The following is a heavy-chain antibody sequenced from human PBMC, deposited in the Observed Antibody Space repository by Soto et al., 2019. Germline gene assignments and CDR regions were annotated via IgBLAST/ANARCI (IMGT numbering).Heavy chain of an antibody. CDR2: ISYDGSNK. Sequence: QVQLVESGGGVVQSGRSLRLSCAASGFTFSSYAMHWVRQAPGKGLEWVAVISYDGSNKYYADSVKGRFTISRDNSKNTLYLQMNSLRAEDTAVYYCARGSVVAATYYYYYGMDVWGQGTTVTVSS. V-gene: IGHV3-30-3*01. CDR1: GFTFSSYA. CDR3: ARGSVVAATYYYYYGMDV. D-gene: IGHD2-15*01. J-gene: IGHJ6*02.